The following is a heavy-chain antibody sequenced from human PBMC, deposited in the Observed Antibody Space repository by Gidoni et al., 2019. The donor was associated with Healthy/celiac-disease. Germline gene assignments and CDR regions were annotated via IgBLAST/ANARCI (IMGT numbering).Heavy chain of an antibody. V-gene: IGHV3-30*02. Sequence: QVQLVESGGGVVQPGGSLRLSCAASGFTFSSYGMHWVRQAPGKGLEWVAFIRYDGSNKYYADSVKGRFTISRDNSKNTLYLQMNSLRAEDTAVYYCAKVRITIFGVVFNYGMDVWGQGTTVTVSS. CDR1: GFTFSSYG. J-gene: IGHJ6*02. CDR2: IRYDGSNK. D-gene: IGHD3-3*01. CDR3: AKVRITIFGVVFNYGMDV.